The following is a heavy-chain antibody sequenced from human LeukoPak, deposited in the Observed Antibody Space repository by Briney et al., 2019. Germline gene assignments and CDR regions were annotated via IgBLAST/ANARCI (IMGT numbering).Heavy chain of an antibody. CDR3: ARDPSNSGYDYLYYFDY. CDR2: INPDNGGT. J-gene: IGHJ4*02. Sequence: ASVTVSCKASGYTFTGYYMHWVRQAPGQGLEWMGGINPDNGGTNYAQKFQGRVTMTRDMSISTAYMELSRLRSDDTAVYYCARDPSNSGYDYLYYFDYWGQGTLVTVSS. CDR1: GYTFTGYY. D-gene: IGHD5-12*01. V-gene: IGHV1-2*02.